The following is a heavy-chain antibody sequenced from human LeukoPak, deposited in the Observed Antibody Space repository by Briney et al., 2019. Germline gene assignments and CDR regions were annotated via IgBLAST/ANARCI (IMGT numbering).Heavy chain of an antibody. CDR3: ARELGYCSSTSCYNGMDV. J-gene: IGHJ6*02. D-gene: IGHD2-2*02. V-gene: IGHV1-8*01. CDR2: MNLNSGNT. CDR1: GYTFTSYD. Sequence: ASVKVSCKSSGYTFTSYDINWVRQAPAQGLEWMGWMNLNSGNTGYAQKFQGRVTMTRNTSISTAYMELSSLRSEDTAVYYCARELGYCSSTSCYNGMDVWGQGTTVTVSS.